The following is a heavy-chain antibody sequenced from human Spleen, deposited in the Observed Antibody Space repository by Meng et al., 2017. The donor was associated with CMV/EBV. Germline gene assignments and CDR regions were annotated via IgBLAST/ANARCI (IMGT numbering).Heavy chain of an antibody. J-gene: IGHJ4*02. CDR3: ARELEGIVVVPAAIVDY. CDR2: INPKSGGT. V-gene: IGHV1-2*02. CDR1: GYTFTGYY. D-gene: IGHD2-2*02. Sequence: ASVKVSCKASGYTFTGYYIHWMRQAPGRGLEWMGWINPKSGGTNYAQKFQGRVIMTRATSISTAYMELSRLRSDDTAVYYCARELEGIVVVPAAIVDYWGQGTLVTVSS.